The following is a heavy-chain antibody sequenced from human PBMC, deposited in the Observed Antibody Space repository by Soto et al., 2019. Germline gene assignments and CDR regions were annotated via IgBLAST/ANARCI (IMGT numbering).Heavy chain of an antibody. J-gene: IGHJ6*02. CDR1: GGTFSSYA. D-gene: IGHD3-16*01. CDR2: IIPILGTA. Sequence: QVQLVQSGAEVKKPGSSVKVSCKASGGTFSSYAISWVRQAPGQGLDWMGGIIPILGTADYAQKFQGRVTITADEFTSTAYMDLSSLRSEDTAVYYCARHLGGNHYYYGMDVWGQGTTVTVSS. CDR3: ARHLGGNHYYYGMDV. V-gene: IGHV1-69*12.